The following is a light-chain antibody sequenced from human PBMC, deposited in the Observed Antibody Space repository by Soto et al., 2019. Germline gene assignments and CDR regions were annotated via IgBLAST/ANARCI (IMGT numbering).Light chain of an antibody. CDR2: EDD. Sequence: NFMLTQPPSVSESPGKTVTISCTRSRGTIAGNFVQWYQQRPGSAPTTVIYEDDQRPSGVPHRFSGSIDSSSNSASLTISGLKTEDEADYYCQSYDSSNVVFGGGTKLTVL. CDR3: QSYDSSNVV. CDR1: RGTIAGNF. V-gene: IGLV6-57*04. J-gene: IGLJ2*01.